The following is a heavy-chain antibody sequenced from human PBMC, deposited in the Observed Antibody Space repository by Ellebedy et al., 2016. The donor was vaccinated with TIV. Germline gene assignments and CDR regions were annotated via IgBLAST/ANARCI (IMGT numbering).Heavy chain of an antibody. V-gene: IGHV3-23*01. D-gene: IGHD2-15*01. Sequence: GESLKISXAASGLSSESYVMNAMNWVRQAPGQGLEWVSTISGSGGSTYYPDSVKGRFTISRDNSKKVVYLRMNSLRAEDTAIYYCATMGGIVGRYFEDWGQGTLVTVSS. CDR2: ISGSGGST. J-gene: IGHJ4*02. CDR3: ATMGGIVGRYFED. CDR1: GLSSESYVMNA.